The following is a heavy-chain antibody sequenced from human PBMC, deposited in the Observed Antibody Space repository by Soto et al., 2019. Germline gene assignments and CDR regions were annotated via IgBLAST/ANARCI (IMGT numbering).Heavy chain of an antibody. J-gene: IGHJ4*02. CDR1: GGSIGSHY. CDR3: ARRDYSTSSLGPFDY. D-gene: IGHD6-6*01. Sequence: QVQLQESGPGLVKPSETLSLTCVVSGGSIGSHYWSWIRQPPGGGLEWIGYVHYGGSTNYNPSLKSRVTMSVDTSKNQFYLNLSSVTAADTALYFCARRDYSTSSLGPFDYWGKGILVTVSS. CDR2: VHYGGST. V-gene: IGHV4-59*11.